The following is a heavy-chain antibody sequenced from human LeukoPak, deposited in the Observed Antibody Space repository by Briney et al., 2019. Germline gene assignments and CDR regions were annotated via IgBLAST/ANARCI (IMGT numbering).Heavy chain of an antibody. Sequence: GGSLRLSCAASGFTFSSYSMNWVRQAPGKGLEWVSSITSGSSYIYYTDSVKGRFTISRDNAKNSLYLQMNSLRAEDTAVYYCATGTTSGSYYFAYWGQGTLVTVSS. V-gene: IGHV3-21*01. CDR3: ATGTTSGSYYFAY. CDR1: GFTFSSYS. D-gene: IGHD1-1*01. J-gene: IGHJ4*02. CDR2: ITSGSSYI.